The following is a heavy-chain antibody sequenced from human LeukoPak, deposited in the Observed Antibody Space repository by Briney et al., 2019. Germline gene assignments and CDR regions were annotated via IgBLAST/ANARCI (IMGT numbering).Heavy chain of an antibody. CDR1: GFTVSSSY. J-gene: IGHJ4*02. D-gene: IGHD2-2*01. Sequence: GGSLRLSCAASGFTVSSSYMSWVRQAPGKGLEWVSITYTDVNTNYADSVKGRFTISRDNSQNTLSLQMNSLRAEDTAVYYCAKSSSSSLSRYFDYWGQGALVTVSS. CDR3: AKSSSSSLSRYFDY. V-gene: IGHV3-53*01. CDR2: TYTDVNT.